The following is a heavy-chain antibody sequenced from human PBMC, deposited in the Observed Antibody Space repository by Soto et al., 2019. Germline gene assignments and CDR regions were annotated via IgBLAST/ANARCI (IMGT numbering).Heavy chain of an antibody. J-gene: IGHJ6*03. V-gene: IGHV1-18*01. D-gene: IGHD6-13*01. Sequence: ASVKVSCKASGYTFTSYGISWVRQAPGQGLEWMGWISAYNGNTNYAQKLQGRVTMTTDTSTSTAYMELSSLRSDDTAVYYCARSLAAADDYYMDVWGKGTTVTVSS. CDR1: GYTFTSYG. CDR3: ARSLAAADDYYMDV. CDR2: ISAYNGNT.